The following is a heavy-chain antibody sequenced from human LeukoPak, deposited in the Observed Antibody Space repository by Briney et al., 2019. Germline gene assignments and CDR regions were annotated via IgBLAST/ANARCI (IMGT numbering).Heavy chain of an antibody. CDR3: ARALSHCLDY. V-gene: IGHV3-7*01. J-gene: IGHJ4*02. CDR1: GFNFSNYW. CDR2: IKHDGSEK. Sequence: GGSLRLSCVVSGFNFSNYWMNWVRQAPGKGLEWVANIKHDGSEKYYVDSVKGRFSISRDNAKKSLDLQMNSLRAEDTAVYYCARALSHCLDYWGQGTLVTVSS. D-gene: IGHD3-16*01.